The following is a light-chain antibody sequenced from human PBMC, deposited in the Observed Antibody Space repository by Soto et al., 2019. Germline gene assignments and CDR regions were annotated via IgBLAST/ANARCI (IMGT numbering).Light chain of an antibody. V-gene: IGLV1-47*01. CDR1: SSNIGSNY. J-gene: IGLJ2*01. CDR3: SAWDDSLSGRVV. Sequence: QSVLTQPPSASGTPGQRVTISCSGSSSNIGSNYVYWYQQLPRTVPKLLIYRNNQRPSGVPDRFSGSKSGTSASLAISGLRSEDEADYDYSAWDDSLSGRVVFGGGTKLTVL. CDR2: RNN.